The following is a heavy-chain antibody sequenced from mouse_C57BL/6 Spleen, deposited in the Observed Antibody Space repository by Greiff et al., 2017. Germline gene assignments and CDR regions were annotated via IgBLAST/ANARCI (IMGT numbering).Heavy chain of an antibody. CDR2: IDPSDSET. CDR3: ARGGSTVVATGDY. J-gene: IGHJ2*01. V-gene: IGHV1-52*01. Sequence: VQLQQPGAELVRPGSSVKLSCKASGYTFTSYWMHWVKQRPIQGLEWIGNIDPSDSETHYNQKFKDKATLTVDKSSSTAYMQLSSLTSEDSAVYCCARGGSTVVATGDYWGQGTTLTVSS. D-gene: IGHD1-1*01. CDR1: GYTFTSYW.